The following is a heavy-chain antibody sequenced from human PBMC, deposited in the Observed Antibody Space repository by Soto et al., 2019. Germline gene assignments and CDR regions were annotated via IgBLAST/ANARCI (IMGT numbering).Heavy chain of an antibody. Sequence: SVKVSCKTSGYSFTNYDIHWVRQAAGQGLEWMGWIIPSFSPEDYAQKFQGRVTITADESTSTAYMELSSLRSEDTVVYYCARLITGTPGGNCFDPWGQGTLVTVSS. CDR1: GYSFTNYD. D-gene: IGHD1-20*01. CDR3: ARLITGTPGGNCFDP. J-gene: IGHJ5*02. CDR2: IIPSFSPE. V-gene: IGHV1-69*13.